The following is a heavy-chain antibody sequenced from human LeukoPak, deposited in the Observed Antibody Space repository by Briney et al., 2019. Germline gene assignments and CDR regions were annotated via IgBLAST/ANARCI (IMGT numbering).Heavy chain of an antibody. V-gene: IGHV1-18*01. CDR1: GYTFTSYG. J-gene: IGHJ5*02. Sequence: ASVKVSCKASGYTFTSYGINWVRQAPGQGLEWMGWISAYNDNTNYAQKLQDRITMTTDTSTSTAYMELRSLRSDDTAVYYCAKAGVRLWGMLSLRNQGVGWFDPWGQGTLVTVSS. CDR2: ISAYNDNT. D-gene: IGHD3-10*01. CDR3: AKAGVRLWGMLSLRNQGVGWFDP.